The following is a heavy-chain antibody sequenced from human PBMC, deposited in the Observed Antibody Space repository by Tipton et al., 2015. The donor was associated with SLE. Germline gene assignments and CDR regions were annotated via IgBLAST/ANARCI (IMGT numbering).Heavy chain of an antibody. V-gene: IGHV4-39*07. CDR3: ARSLSVPTPVNWFDP. Sequence: TLSLTCTVSGGSITSSSDYWGWIRQPPGKGLDWIGSIYYSGFTYYNPSLKSRVTISVDGSKNQFSLKLTSVTAADTAVYYCARSLSVPTPVNWFDPWGQGTLVTVSS. CDR1: GGSITSSSDY. CDR2: IYYSGFT. J-gene: IGHJ5*02. D-gene: IGHD4-23*01.